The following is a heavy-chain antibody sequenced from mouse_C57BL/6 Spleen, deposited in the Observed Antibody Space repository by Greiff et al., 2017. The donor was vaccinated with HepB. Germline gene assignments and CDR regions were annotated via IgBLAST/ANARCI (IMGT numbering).Heavy chain of an antibody. D-gene: IGHD1-1*01. Sequence: QVQLQQSGPELVKPGASVKISCKASGYAFSSSWMNWVKQRPGKGLEWIGRIYPGDGDTNYNGKFKGKATLTADKSSSTAYMQLSSLTSEDSAVYVCARGGYYGSSTDYWGQGTTLTVSS. V-gene: IGHV1-82*01. CDR1: GYAFSSSW. J-gene: IGHJ2*01. CDR3: ARGGYYGSSTDY. CDR2: IYPGDGDT.